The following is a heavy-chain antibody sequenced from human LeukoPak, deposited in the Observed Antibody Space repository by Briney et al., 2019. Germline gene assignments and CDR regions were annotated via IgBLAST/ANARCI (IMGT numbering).Heavy chain of an antibody. CDR3: AGFTLTYNPFDH. CDR2: IDHSGNT. V-gene: IGHV4-34*01. D-gene: IGHD3-9*01. Sequence: TSETLSLTCAVYGVSFSGHYWSWVRQSPGKGLEWIGEIDHSGNTNYNPSLKSRVTISLDTSKNQFSLKVNSVTAADTAMYYCAGFTLTYNPFDHWGQGTLVTVSS. J-gene: IGHJ4*02. CDR1: GVSFSGHY.